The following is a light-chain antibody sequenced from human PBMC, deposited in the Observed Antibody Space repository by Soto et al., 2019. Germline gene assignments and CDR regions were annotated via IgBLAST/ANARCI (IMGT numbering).Light chain of an antibody. CDR2: KAS. CDR1: QSISNW. J-gene: IGKJ4*01. CDR3: QQYISYPLT. V-gene: IGKV1-5*03. Sequence: DIQMTQSPSTLSASVGDRVAITCRASQSISNWLAWYQQKTGKAPKLLIYKASSLESGVPSRFSGSGSGTEFTLTISSLQPDDFATYYCQQYISYPLTFGGGTNVEIK.